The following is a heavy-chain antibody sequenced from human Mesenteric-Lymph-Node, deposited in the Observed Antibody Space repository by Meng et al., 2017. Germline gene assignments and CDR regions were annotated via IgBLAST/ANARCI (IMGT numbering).Heavy chain of an antibody. V-gene: IGHV4-30-4*01. CDR2: IHHSGSA. CDR3: ASFDHIPRRNYFDY. D-gene: IGHD2-21*01. J-gene: IGHJ4*02. Sequence: RLPESGPGLLRPFRPPSLTCTGSGGSMSSGNYYWSWIRQPPGKGLEWIGYIHHSGSAYYNPSLKSRVSISVDTSKNQFSLNLNSMTAADTAVYYCASFDHIPRRNYFDYWGQGTLVTVSS. CDR1: GGSMSSGNYY.